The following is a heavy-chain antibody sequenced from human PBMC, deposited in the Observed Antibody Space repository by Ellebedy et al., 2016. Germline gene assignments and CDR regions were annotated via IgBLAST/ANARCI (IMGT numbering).Heavy chain of an antibody. CDR3: ATTGTNWAWFDP. Sequence: ASVKVSCKVSGDTLTGLSMHWVRQAPGKGLEWMGGFDPEDGETIYAQKFQGRVTMTEDTSTDTAYMELSSLRSEDTAVYYCATTGTNWAWFDPWGQGTLVTVSS. V-gene: IGHV1-24*01. J-gene: IGHJ5*02. D-gene: IGHD1-1*01. CDR1: GDTLTGLS. CDR2: FDPEDGET.